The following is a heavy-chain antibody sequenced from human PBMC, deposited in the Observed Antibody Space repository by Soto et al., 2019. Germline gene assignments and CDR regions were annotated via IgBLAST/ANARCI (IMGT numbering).Heavy chain of an antibody. V-gene: IGHV3-23*01. D-gene: IGHD3-10*01. Sequence: EVQLLESGGGLVQPGGSLRLSCAASAFTFSRFAMSWVRQTPGNGLEWVSAISGGGDKTFYADSVKGRFTISRDNSKNTLYLQMNGLRVEDTAVYYCAKGLSGSGAYQWFDPWGQGTLVTVSS. CDR1: AFTFSRFA. J-gene: IGHJ5*02. CDR2: ISGGGDKT. CDR3: AKGLSGSGAYQWFDP.